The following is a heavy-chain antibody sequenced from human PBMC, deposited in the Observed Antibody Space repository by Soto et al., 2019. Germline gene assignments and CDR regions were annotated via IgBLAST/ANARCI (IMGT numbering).Heavy chain of an antibody. CDR2: IIPISETT. J-gene: IGHJ6*02. Sequence: QVQLVQSGAEVKKPGSSVKVSCKASGGTFSSYAISWVRQAPGQGLEWMGGIIPISETTNYAQKFQGRVTITADESKRTAYMELSSLKSEDTAVYYCARSQGSSTSLEIYYYYYYGMDVWGQWTTVTVSS. CDR1: GGTFSSYA. CDR3: ARSQGSSTSLEIYYYYYYGMDV. D-gene: IGHD2-2*01. V-gene: IGHV1-69*01.